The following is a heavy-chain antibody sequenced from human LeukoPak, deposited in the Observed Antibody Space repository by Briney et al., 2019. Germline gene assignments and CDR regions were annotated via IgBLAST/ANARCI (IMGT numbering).Heavy chain of an antibody. CDR1: GFTFSSYA. J-gene: IGHJ3*02. D-gene: IGHD6-13*01. CDR2: ISGGGEFT. Sequence: AGGSLRLSCAASGFTFSSYAMMWVRQAPGKGLEWVSSISGGGEFTYYTDSVKGRFINSRDNSKNTLFLQMNSLRAEDTAIYHCAKRVAERSSSRYIDIWGQGTTVTVSS. CDR3: AKRVAERSSSRYIDI. V-gene: IGHV3-23*01.